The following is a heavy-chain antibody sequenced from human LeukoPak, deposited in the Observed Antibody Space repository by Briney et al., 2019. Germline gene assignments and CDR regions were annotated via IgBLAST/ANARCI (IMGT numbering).Heavy chain of an antibody. Sequence: ASVKVSCKASGYSFTSHYMHWVRQAPGQGLEWMGLINPRGTSTIYAEKFQGRIIMTRDMSTTTDYMELSSLKSDDTAVYYCARDNSIHERGWWFDPWGQGTLVTVSS. CDR1: GYSFTSHY. V-gene: IGHV1-46*01. CDR3: ARDNSIHERGWWFDP. J-gene: IGHJ5*02. CDR2: INPRGTST. D-gene: IGHD4-23*01.